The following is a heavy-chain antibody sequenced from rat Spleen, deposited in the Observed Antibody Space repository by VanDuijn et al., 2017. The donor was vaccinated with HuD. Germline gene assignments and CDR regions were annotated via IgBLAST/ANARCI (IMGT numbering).Heavy chain of an antibody. Sequence: EVQLVESGGGLVQPGRSLKLSCVASGFTFNEFYMAWVRQAPTKGLEWVATISYDGSSTYYRDSVKGRFTISRDNAKSTLYLQMDSLRSEDTATYYCARAGYLRDWYFDFWGPGTMVTVSS. CDR1: GFTFNEFY. V-gene: IGHV5-29*01. J-gene: IGHJ1*01. D-gene: IGHD2-2*01. CDR3: ARAGYLRDWYFDF. CDR2: ISYDGSST.